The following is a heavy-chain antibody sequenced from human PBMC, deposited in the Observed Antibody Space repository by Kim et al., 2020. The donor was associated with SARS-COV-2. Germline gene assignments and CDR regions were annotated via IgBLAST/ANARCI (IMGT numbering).Heavy chain of an antibody. CDR3: ARNYGYGSGSFYSY. V-gene: IGHV4-4*09. D-gene: IGHD3-10*01. Sequence: TPTLKSRVAISVDTSKNPFSLKLGSVTAADTAVYYCARNYGYGSGSFYSYWGQGILVTVSS. J-gene: IGHJ4*02.